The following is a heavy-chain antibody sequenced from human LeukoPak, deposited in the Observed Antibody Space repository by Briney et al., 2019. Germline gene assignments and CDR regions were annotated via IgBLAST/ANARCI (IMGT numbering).Heavy chain of an antibody. V-gene: IGHV4-59*01. J-gene: IGHJ4*02. CDR3: ARGAHYDILTGPTYYFDY. CDR2: IYYSGST. Sequence: SETLSPTCTVSGGSISSYYWSWIRQPPGKGLEWIGYIYYSGSTNYNPSLKSRVTISVDTSKNQFSLKLSSVTAADTAVYYCARGAHYDILTGPTYYFDYWGQGTLVTVSS. D-gene: IGHD3-9*01. CDR1: GGSISSYY.